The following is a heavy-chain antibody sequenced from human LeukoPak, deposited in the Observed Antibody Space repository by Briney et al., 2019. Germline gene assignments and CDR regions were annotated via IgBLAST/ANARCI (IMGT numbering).Heavy chain of an antibody. Sequence: PSETLSLTCTVSGGSITMSHSNWVWIRQSPGKGLEWIGSIYYTGRTYFNPSLKSRVTISVDTSKSQFSLNLHSVTAADTAVYYCARGYYNDGSGYYQSSFEYHYMDVWGKGTTVTVSS. CDR1: GGSITMSHSN. CDR3: ARGYYNDGSGYYQSSFEYHYMDV. V-gene: IGHV4-39*02. J-gene: IGHJ6*03. CDR2: IYYTGRT. D-gene: IGHD3-22*01.